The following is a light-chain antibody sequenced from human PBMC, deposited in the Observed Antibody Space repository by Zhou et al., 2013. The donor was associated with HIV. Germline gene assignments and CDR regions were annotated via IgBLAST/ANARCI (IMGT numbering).Light chain of an antibody. J-gene: IGKJ2*01. CDR2: AAS. V-gene: IGKV3D-15*01. CDR1: QTISSN. CDR3: QQYNSWLPYT. Sequence: EIVMTQSPATLSVSPGEGATLSCRASQTISSNLAWYRQKPGQAPRLLIYAASTRATGIPARFSGSGSGTEFTLTINSLQSEDFATYYCQQYNSWLPYTFGQGTKLE.